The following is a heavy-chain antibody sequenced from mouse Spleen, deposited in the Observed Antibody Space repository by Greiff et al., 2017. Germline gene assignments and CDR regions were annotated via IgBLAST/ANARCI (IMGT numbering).Heavy chain of an antibody. Sequence: EVKLQESGPELVKPGDSVKISCKASGYSFTGYFMNWVMQSHGKSLEWIGRINPYNGDTFYNQKFKGKATLTVDKSSSTAHMELRSLTSEDSAVYYCARHYYGSSYIAYWGQGTLVTVSA. CDR1: GYSFTGYF. D-gene: IGHD1-1*01. CDR2: INPYNGDT. CDR3: ARHYYGSSYIAY. J-gene: IGHJ3*01. V-gene: IGHV1-20*01.